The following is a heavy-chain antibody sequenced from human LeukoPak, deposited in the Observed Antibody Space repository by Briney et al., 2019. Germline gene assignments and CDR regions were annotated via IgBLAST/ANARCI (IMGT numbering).Heavy chain of an antibody. V-gene: IGHV3-74*01. CDR2: INTDGSST. CDR3: ISSSPTFDY. CDR1: GFTFSTYW. Sequence: PGGSLRLSCAASGFTFSTYWMHWVRQAPGKGLAWVSRINTDGSSTSYADSVKGRFTISRDNARNTLYLQMNSLRAEDTAVYYCISSSPTFDYWGQGTLVTVSS. J-gene: IGHJ4*02.